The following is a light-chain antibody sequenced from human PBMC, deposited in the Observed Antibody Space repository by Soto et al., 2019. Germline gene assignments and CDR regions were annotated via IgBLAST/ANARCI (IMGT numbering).Light chain of an antibody. CDR1: SSDVGSYNL. Sequence: QSVLTQPASVSGSPGQSITISCTGTSSDVGSYNLVSWYQQHPGKAPKLMIYEGSKRPSGVSNRFSGSKSGNTASLTISGLQAEDEAEYYCCSYAGSSTLFGGGTTLTVL. J-gene: IGLJ2*01. CDR3: CSYAGSSTL. CDR2: EGS. V-gene: IGLV2-23*01.